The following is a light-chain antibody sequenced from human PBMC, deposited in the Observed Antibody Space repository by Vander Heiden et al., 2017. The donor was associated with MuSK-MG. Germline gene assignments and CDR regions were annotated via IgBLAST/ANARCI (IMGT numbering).Light chain of an antibody. Sequence: DIQMTQSPSSLSASVGDRVTITCRASQSISSYLNWYQQKPGKAPKLLIYAASSLQSGAPSRFSGSGSGTDFTLTISRLQPEDFATYYCQQSDSTPPITFGQGTRLEIK. J-gene: IGKJ5*01. V-gene: IGKV1-39*01. CDR3: QQSDSTPPIT. CDR2: AAS. CDR1: QSISSY.